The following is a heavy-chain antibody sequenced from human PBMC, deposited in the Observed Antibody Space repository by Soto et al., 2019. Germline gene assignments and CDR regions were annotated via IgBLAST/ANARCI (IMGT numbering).Heavy chain of an antibody. CDR3: ARDGPYYYGSGTDAFDI. J-gene: IGHJ3*02. Sequence: GGSLRLSCAASGFTFSSYSMNWVRQAPGKGLEWVSSISSSSSYIYYADSVKGRFTISRDNAKNSLYLQMNSLRAEDTAVYYCARDGPYYYGSGTDAFDIWGQGTMVTVSS. CDR1: GFTFSSYS. D-gene: IGHD3-10*01. CDR2: ISSSSSYI. V-gene: IGHV3-21*01.